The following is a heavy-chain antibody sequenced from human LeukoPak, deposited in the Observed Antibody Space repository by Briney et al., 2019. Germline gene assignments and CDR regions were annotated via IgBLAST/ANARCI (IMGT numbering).Heavy chain of an antibody. Sequence: SETLSLTCTVSGGSISSYYWSWIRQPAGKGLEWIGRIYTSGSTNYNPSLKSRVTKSVDTSKNQFSLKLSSVTAADTAVYYCARREQQLGWFDPWGQGTLVTVSS. J-gene: IGHJ5*02. V-gene: IGHV4-4*07. D-gene: IGHD6-13*01. CDR1: GGSISSYY. CDR2: IYTSGST. CDR3: ARREQQLGWFDP.